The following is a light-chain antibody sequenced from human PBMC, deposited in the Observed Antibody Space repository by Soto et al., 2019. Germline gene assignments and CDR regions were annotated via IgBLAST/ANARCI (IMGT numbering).Light chain of an antibody. CDR3: QQRSSWPFT. V-gene: IGKV3-11*01. CDR2: ATS. CDR1: QNINGY. J-gene: IGKJ3*01. Sequence: EIVLTQAPATLSLSPGERATLSCRASQNINGYLAWYQQKPGQAPRLLIYATSNRATGIPARFSGSGSGTDFTLSISSLEPEDFAVYYCQQRSSWPFTFGPGTKVDI.